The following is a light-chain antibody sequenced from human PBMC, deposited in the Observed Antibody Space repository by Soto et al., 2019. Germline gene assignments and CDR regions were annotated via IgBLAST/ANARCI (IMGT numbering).Light chain of an antibody. CDR1: QSVRSN. J-gene: IGKJ1*01. CDR2: GAS. Sequence: EIVMTQPPVKLCVSLGERATLSCMASQSVRSNLAWYQQKPGQAPRLLIYGASTRATGIPAGLSGSGSGTEFTLTLSSPESAAYAVYHCQQYNNWAPTFGQGTKVDIK. CDR3: QQYNNWAPT. V-gene: IGKV3-15*01.